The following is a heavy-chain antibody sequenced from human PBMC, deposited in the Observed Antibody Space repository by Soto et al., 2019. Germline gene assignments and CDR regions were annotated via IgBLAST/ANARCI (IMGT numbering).Heavy chain of an antibody. CDR2: ISAYNGNT. V-gene: IGHV1-18*01. CDR3: AVVVVVAATLGGFDY. J-gene: IGHJ4*02. D-gene: IGHD2-15*01. CDR1: GYTFTSYG. Sequence: QVQLVQSGAEVKKPGASVKVSCKASGYTFTSYGISWVRQAPGQGLEWMGWISAYNGNTNYAQKLQGRVTMTTDTSTSTAYMELRSLRSGDTAVYYCAVVVVVAATLGGFDYWGQGTLVTVSS.